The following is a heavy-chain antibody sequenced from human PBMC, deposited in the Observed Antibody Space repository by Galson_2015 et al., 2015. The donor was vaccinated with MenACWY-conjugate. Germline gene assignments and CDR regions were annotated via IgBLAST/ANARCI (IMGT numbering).Heavy chain of an antibody. D-gene: IGHD1-26*01. Sequence: LRLSCAASGFTFSSYAMSWVRQAPGKGLEWVSAISGSGGSTYYADPVKGRFTISRDNSKNTLYLQMNSLRAEDTAVYYCAKDMGALGGSDYWGQGTLVTVSS. J-gene: IGHJ4*02. CDR3: AKDMGALGGSDY. V-gene: IGHV3-23*01. CDR2: ISGSGGST. CDR1: GFTFSSYA.